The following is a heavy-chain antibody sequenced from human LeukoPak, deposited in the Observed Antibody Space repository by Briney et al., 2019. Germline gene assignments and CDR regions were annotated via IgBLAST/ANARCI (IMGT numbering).Heavy chain of an antibody. CDR2: INHSGSA. J-gene: IGHJ4*02. Sequence: PSETLSLTCAVYGGSFSGYYWSWIRQPPGKGLEWIGEINHSGSANYNLSLKSRVTISVDTSKNQFSLKLSSVTAADTAVYYCARGFLWWIFDYWGQGTLVTVSS. V-gene: IGHV4-34*01. D-gene: IGHD2-21*01. CDR3: ARGFLWWIFDY. CDR1: GGSFSGYY.